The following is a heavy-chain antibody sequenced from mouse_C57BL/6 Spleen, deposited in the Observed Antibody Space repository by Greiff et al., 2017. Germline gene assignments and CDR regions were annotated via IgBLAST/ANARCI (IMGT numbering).Heavy chain of an antibody. V-gene: IGHV2-2*01. J-gene: IGHJ3*01. Sequence: VKLVESGPGLVQPSQSLSITCTVSGFSLTSYGVHWVRQSPGKGLEWLGVIWSGGSTDYNAAFISRLSISKDNSKSQVFFKMNSLQADDTAIYYCARSRYGNRAWFAYWGQGTLVTVSA. D-gene: IGHD2-1*01. CDR2: IWSGGST. CDR1: GFSLTSYG. CDR3: ARSRYGNRAWFAY.